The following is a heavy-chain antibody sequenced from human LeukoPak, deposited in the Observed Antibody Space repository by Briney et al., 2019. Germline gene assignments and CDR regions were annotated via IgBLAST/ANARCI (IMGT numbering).Heavy chain of an antibody. V-gene: IGHV1-8*01. J-gene: IGHJ4*02. CDR1: GYTFTSYD. Sequence: ASVKVSCRASGYTFTSYDINWVRQATGQGLEWMGWMNPNSGNTGYAQKFQGRVTMTRNTSISTAYMELSSLRSEDTAVYYCARGRYNSGWDDYWGQGTLVTVSS. D-gene: IGHD6-19*01. CDR3: ARGRYNSGWDDY. CDR2: MNPNSGNT.